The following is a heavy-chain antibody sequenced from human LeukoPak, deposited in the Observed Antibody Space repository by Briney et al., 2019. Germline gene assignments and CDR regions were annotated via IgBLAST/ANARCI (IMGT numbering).Heavy chain of an antibody. Sequence: SETLSLTCTVSGGSISSYYWSWIRQPPGKGLEWIGYIYYSGSTNYNPSPKSRVTISVDTSKNQFSLKLSSVTAADTAVYYCAGRNPVPLNWGQGTLVTVSS. D-gene: IGHD6-6*01. V-gene: IGHV4-59*01. CDR2: IYYSGST. CDR3: AGRNPVPLN. CDR1: GGSISSYY. J-gene: IGHJ4*02.